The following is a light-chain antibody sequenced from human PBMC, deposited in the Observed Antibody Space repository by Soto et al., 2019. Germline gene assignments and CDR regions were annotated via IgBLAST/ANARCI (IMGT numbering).Light chain of an antibody. J-gene: IGLJ7*01. CDR2: EVR. CDR3: AAWDDSLNGHAV. CDR1: NRDVGSYNL. Sequence: QPVLTQPASVSGSPGQSITIACTGTNRDVGSYNLVSWYQQRPGEAPKLIISEVRNRPSGISYRFTGSKSGNTASLTISGLQAEDEADYYCAAWDDSLNGHAVFGGGTQLTVL. V-gene: IGLV2-14*01.